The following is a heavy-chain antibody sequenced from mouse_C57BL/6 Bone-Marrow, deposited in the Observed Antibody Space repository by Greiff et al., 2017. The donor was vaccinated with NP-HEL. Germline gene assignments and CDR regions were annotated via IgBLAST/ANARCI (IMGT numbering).Heavy chain of an antibody. CDR2: INPNNGGT. CDR3: ARDSGYAFDY. Sequence: QVQLQQPGTELVKPGASVKLSCKASGYTFTSYWMHWLKQRPGQGLEWIGNINPNNGGTNDNEKFKTKATLTVDKSSSTAYMQLSSLTSEGSSVYYCARDSGYAFDYWGQRTTLTVSS. D-gene: IGHD3-2*02. V-gene: IGHV1-53*01. CDR1: GYTFTSYW. J-gene: IGHJ2*01.